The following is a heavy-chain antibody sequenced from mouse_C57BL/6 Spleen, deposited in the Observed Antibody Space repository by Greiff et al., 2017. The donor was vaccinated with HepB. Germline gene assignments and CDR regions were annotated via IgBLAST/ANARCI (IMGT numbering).Heavy chain of an antibody. V-gene: IGHV1-26*01. CDR2: INPNNGGT. CDR1: GYTFTDYY. CDR3: ARGDDFDY. J-gene: IGHJ2*01. Sequence: VQLQQSGPELVKISCKASGYTFTDYYMNWVKQSHGKSLEWIGDINPNNGGTSYNQKFKGKATLTVDKSSSTAYMELRSLTSEDSAVYYCARGDDFDYWGQGTTLTVSS.